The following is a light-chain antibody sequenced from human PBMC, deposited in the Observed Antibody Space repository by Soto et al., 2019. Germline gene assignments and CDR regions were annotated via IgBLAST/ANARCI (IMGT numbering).Light chain of an antibody. J-gene: IGKJ5*01. CDR2: PAS. CDR1: QDISSW. Sequence: DIQMTQSPSSVSASVGDRVTITCRASQDISSWLAWYQQKPGKAPKVLIYPASSLQSGVPSRFSGSGSGTDFTLTISSLQPEDFAPYYCQQANCFPITFDHGTRLEIK. V-gene: IGKV1D-12*01. CDR3: QQANCFPIT.